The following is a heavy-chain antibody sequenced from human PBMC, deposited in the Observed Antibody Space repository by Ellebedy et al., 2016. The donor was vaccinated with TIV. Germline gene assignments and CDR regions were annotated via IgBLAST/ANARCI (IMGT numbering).Heavy chain of an antibody. V-gene: IGHV3-7*01. Sequence: GGSLRLSCAASGFSFGIYSMFWVRQAPGKGLEWVANIKEDGSAKYYVGSVKGRFTISRDNAKNSLYLQMNSLRAEDTAVYYCATYAAPYWGRGTLVTVSS. CDR1: GFSFGIYS. CDR3: ATYAAPY. D-gene: IGHD2-2*01. CDR2: IKEDGSAK. J-gene: IGHJ4*02.